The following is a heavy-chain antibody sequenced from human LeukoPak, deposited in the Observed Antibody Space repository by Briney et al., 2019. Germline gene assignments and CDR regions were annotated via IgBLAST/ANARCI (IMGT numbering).Heavy chain of an antibody. Sequence: KASETLSLTCTVSGGSISSYYWSWIRQPPGKGLEWIGYIYYSGSTNYNPSLKSRVTISVDTSKNQFSLKLSSVTAADTAVYYCARSSTVIDFDYWGQGTLVTVSS. J-gene: IGHJ4*02. V-gene: IGHV4-59*12. CDR2: IYYSGST. CDR1: GGSISSYY. D-gene: IGHD4-17*01. CDR3: ARSSTVIDFDY.